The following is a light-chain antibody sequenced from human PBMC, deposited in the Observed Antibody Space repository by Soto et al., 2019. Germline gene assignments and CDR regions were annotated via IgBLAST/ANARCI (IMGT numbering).Light chain of an antibody. Sequence: DIVMTQSPLSLPVTPGEPASISCRSSQSLLHSNGYNYLDWYLQKPGQSPQLLIYLGSNRASGAHGRFSGSGSGTDFTLKISRVEAEDVGVYYCMQALQPPWTFGQGTKVEIK. CDR2: LGS. CDR1: QSLLHSNGYNY. V-gene: IGKV2-28*01. CDR3: MQALQPPWT. J-gene: IGKJ1*01.